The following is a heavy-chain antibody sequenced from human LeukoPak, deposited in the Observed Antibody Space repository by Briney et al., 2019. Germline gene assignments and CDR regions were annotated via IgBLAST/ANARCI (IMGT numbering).Heavy chain of an antibody. V-gene: IGHV3-48*01. CDR1: GFTFSSYS. CDR2: ISRSSSTI. CDR3: ARDRGYSGYDLLH. J-gene: IGHJ4*02. Sequence: PGGSLRLSCAASGFTFSSYSLNWVRQAPGKGLEWVSYISRSSSTIYYSDPVKGRFTISRDDGKDSVYLQMNSLRVDDTAVYHCARDRGYSGYDLLHWGQGTLVTVSS. D-gene: IGHD5-12*01.